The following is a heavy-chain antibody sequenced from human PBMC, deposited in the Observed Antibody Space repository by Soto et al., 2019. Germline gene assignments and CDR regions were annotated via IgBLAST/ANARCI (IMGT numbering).Heavy chain of an antibody. Sequence: ASVKVSCKASGYTFTSYGISWVRQAPGQGLEWMGWISAYNGNTNYAQKLQGRVTMTTDTSTSTAYMELRSLRSDDTAVYYCARAVGYSSSSGYFDYWGQGTLVTVSS. V-gene: IGHV1-18*04. CDR1: GYTFTSYG. J-gene: IGHJ4*02. CDR3: ARAVGYSSSSGYFDY. D-gene: IGHD6-6*01. CDR2: ISAYNGNT.